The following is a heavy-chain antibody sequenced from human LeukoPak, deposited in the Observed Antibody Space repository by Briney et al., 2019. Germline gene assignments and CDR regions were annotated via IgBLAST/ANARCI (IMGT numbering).Heavy chain of an antibody. CDR2: INPNSGGT. Sequence: GASGKVSCKASGYTFTGYYMHWVRQAPGQGLEWMGWINPNSGGTNYAQKFQGRVTMTRDTSISTAYMELSRLRSDDTAVYYCARDRGYSYAQSAYYFDYWGQGTLVTVSS. D-gene: IGHD5-18*01. J-gene: IGHJ4*02. CDR1: GYTFTGYY. V-gene: IGHV1-2*02. CDR3: ARDRGYSYAQSAYYFDY.